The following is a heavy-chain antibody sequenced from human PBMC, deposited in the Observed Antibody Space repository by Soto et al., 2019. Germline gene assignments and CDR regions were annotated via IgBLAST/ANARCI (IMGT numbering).Heavy chain of an antibody. Sequence: GASVKVSCKASGGTFSSYTISWVRQAPGQGLEWMGRIIPILGIATYAQKFQGRVTITADKSPSTAYMELSSLRSAATPGYYCGSTHRILTGYSGTGRTRVQYYGIEVWGQGTTVTVSS. V-gene: IGHV1-69*02. CDR1: GGTFSSYT. CDR3: GSTHRILTGYSGTGRTRVQYYGIEV. D-gene: IGHD3-9*01. CDR2: IIPILGIA. J-gene: IGHJ6*01.